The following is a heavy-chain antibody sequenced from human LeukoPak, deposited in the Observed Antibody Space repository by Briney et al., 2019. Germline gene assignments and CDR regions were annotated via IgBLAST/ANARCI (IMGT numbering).Heavy chain of an antibody. D-gene: IGHD2-15*01. CDR3: ARIVGGWFDP. V-gene: IGHV4-59*01. CDR1: GGSISSYY. Sequence: TSETLSLTCTVSGGSISSYYWSWIRQPPGKGLEWIGYIYYSGSTNYNPSLKSRVTISVDTSKSQFSLKLSSVTAADTAVYYCARIVGGWFDPWGQGTLVTVSS. CDR2: IYYSGST. J-gene: IGHJ5*02.